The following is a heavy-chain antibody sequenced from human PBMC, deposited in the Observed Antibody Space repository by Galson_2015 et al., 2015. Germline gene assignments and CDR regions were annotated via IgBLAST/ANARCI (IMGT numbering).Heavy chain of an antibody. D-gene: IGHD5/OR15-5a*01. J-gene: IGHJ4*02. CDR1: GYSFTNYW. V-gene: IGHV5-51*01. Sequence: QSGTEVKKPGESLKISCKGSGYSFTNYWIGWVRQMPGKGLEWMGIIFPGDSDTRYSPSFQGQVTISADKSINTAYLQWSSLKASDTAMYYCVRRRRLRGEFVYDSGSADFWGQGTLVTVSS. CDR2: IFPGDSDT. CDR3: VRRRRLRGEFVYDSGSADF.